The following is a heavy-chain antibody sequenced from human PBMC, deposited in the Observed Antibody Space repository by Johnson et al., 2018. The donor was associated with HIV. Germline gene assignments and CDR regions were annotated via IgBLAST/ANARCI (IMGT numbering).Heavy chain of an antibody. Sequence: NCVRQAPGNGLELVGQVNPNGGNTYLIDSGKDRFNTSRDNAKNTLHLQMNSLRGEDTAVYYCARGPPPFARFGVAAKPNDGFDIWGQGTMVTVSS. CDR3: ARGPPPFARFGVAAKPNDGFDI. D-gene: IGHD3-3*01. J-gene: IGHJ3*02. CDR2: VNPNGGNT. V-gene: IGHV3-25*04.